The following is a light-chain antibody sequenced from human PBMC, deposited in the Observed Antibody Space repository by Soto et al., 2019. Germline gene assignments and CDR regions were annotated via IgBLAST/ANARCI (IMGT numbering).Light chain of an antibody. CDR2: KND. V-gene: IGLV1-47*01. CDR1: TSNIGTFY. Sequence: QAVVTQPPSTSGTPGQRVTISCSGSTSNIGTFYVYWYQQFPGTAPKLLIYKNDQRASGVPDRFSASKSGTSASLAISGLRSEDEADYHCAAWDDSLSGVLFGGGTRLTVL. CDR3: AAWDDSLSGVL. J-gene: IGLJ2*01.